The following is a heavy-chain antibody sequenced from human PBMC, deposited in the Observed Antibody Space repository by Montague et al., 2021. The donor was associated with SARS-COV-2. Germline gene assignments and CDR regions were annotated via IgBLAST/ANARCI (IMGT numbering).Heavy chain of an antibody. Sequence: SETLSLTCTVSSGSISSHYWSWIRQPPGKGLEWIGYVNYGGSTNYNPSLKSRVSISLDTSKNQFSLRLNSVTAADTAVYYCARAVTTGIDWFDPWGQGAMVIVSS. J-gene: IGHJ5*02. CDR3: ARAVTTGIDWFDP. CDR1: SGSISSHY. CDR2: VNYGGST. D-gene: IGHD4-17*01. V-gene: IGHV4-59*11.